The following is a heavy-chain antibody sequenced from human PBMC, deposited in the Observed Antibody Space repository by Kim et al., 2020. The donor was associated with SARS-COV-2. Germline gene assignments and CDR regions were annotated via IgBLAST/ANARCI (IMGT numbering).Heavy chain of an antibody. V-gene: IGHV1-18*01. Sequence: ASVKVSCKASGYTFTSYGISWVRQAPGQGLEWMGWISAYNGNTNYAQKLQGRVTMTTDTSTSTAYMELRSLRSDDTAVYYCARDPLLYCSSTNCPNNYYYYYGMDVWGQGTTVTVSS. CDR2: ISAYNGNT. J-gene: IGHJ6*02. CDR1: GYTFTSYG. D-gene: IGHD2-2*01. CDR3: ARDPLLYCSSTNCPNNYYYYYGMDV.